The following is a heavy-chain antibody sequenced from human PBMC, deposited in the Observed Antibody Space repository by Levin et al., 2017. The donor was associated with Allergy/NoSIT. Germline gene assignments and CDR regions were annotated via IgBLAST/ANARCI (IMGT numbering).Heavy chain of an antibody. V-gene: IGHV3-33*01. CDR1: GFTFSSFG. Sequence: GGSLRLSCAASGFTFSSFGIHWVRQAPGKGLEWVALIWYDGSNKYYADSVKGRFTISRDHPTNTLYLQVNSLRAEDTAVYDCARGAADGTYHYYYYMDVWGKGTTVTVSS. J-gene: IGHJ6*03. CDR2: IWYDGSNK. D-gene: IGHD6-13*01. CDR3: ARGAADGTYHYYYYMDV.